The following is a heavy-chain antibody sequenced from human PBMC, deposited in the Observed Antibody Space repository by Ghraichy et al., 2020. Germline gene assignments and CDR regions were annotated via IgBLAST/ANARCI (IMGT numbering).Heavy chain of an antibody. V-gene: IGHV3-7*01. CDR1: GFTFSTYW. D-gene: IGHD6-13*01. Sequence: GGSLRLSCAASGFTFSTYWMSWVRQAPGKGLEWLANIKQDGSEKYYVDSVKGRFTISRDNAKKSLYLQMNSLRAEDTAVYYCARAPASVDYWGQGTLVTVSS. J-gene: IGHJ4*02. CDR2: IKQDGSEK. CDR3: ARAPASVDY.